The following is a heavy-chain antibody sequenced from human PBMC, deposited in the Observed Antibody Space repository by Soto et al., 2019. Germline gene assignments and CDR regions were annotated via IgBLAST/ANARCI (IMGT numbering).Heavy chain of an antibody. Sequence: EVQLVESGGGLVQPGGSLRLSGAASGFSFSNNWMYWVRQAPGKWLVWGSRINEDGSMTSHADSVRGRCTISRDNARNSLYLQMNSLRAEDTAVYYRVTAFRWGQGTLVTVSS. D-gene: IGHD5-18*01. CDR2: INEDGSMT. V-gene: IGHV3-74*01. J-gene: IGHJ4*02. CDR3: VTAFR. CDR1: GFSFSNNW.